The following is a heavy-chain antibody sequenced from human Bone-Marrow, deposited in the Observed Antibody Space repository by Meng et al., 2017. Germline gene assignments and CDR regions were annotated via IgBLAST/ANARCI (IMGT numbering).Heavy chain of an antibody. CDR1: GFTFSSYS. CDR2: ISSSSSYI. V-gene: IGHV3-21*01. J-gene: IGHJ4*02. D-gene: IGHD3-10*01. CDR3: ASTYYYGSGGNRVSPNFDY. Sequence: GESLKISCAASGFTFSSYSMNWVRQAPGKGLEWVSSISSSSSYIYDADSVKGRFTISRDNAKNSLYLQMNSLRAEDTAVYYCASTYYYGSGGNRVSPNFDYWGQGTLVTVSS.